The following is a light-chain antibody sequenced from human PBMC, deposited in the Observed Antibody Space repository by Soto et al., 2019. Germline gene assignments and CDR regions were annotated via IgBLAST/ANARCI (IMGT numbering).Light chain of an antibody. Sequence: DIQMTQSPSSLSASVGDRVTITCRASQVISKFLNWYQLKPGKAPKLLIFDASELETGVTSRFSGHRSGTDFSFIISSLQPEDFAVYYCQQYADSPLTFGGGTKVDIK. CDR3: QQYADSPLT. V-gene: IGKV1-33*01. CDR2: DAS. CDR1: QVISKF. J-gene: IGKJ4*01.